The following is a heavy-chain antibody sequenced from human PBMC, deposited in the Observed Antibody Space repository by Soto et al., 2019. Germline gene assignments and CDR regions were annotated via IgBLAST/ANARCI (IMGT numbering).Heavy chain of an antibody. CDR1: GYTFTSYG. D-gene: IGHD6-13*01. CDR2: ISDYNGNT. J-gene: IGHJ5*02. Sequence: ASVKVSCKASGYTFTSYGISWVRQAPGQGLEWMGWISDYNGNTNDAQKLQGRVTMTTDTSTSTGYMELRSLRSDDTAVYYCARVVQQPYNWFDPWGQGTLVTVSS. V-gene: IGHV1-18*01. CDR3: ARVVQQPYNWFDP.